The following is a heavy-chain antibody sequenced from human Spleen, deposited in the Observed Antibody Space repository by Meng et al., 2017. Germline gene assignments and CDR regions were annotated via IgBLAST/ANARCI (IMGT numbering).Heavy chain of an antibody. CDR2: LYIDGST. J-gene: IGHJ4*02. D-gene: IGHD4-17*01. CDR1: GFTVSSNF. CDR3: AKAHTVTTYRVDF. Sequence: GESLKISCAASGFTVSSNFMSWVRQAPGEGLEWVSVLYIDGSTYYGDSVKGRFSISRDNSKNTVSLQMNSLRAEDTAVYYCAKAHTVTTYRVDFWGQGTLVTVSS. V-gene: IGHV3-53*01.